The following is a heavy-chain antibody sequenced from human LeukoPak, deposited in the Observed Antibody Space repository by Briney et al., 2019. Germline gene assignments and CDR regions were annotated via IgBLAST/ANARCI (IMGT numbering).Heavy chain of an antibody. CDR2: ISGSGGST. J-gene: IGHJ4*02. CDR1: GFSFSNYA. V-gene: IGHV3-23*01. D-gene: IGHD3-3*01. Sequence: GGSLRLSCAASGFSFSNYAMSWVRQAPGKGLEWVSDISGSGGSTYYADSVKGRFTISRDNSKNTLYLQMNSLRPEDTAVYYCAKGWGVPIFGVITNWGQGTLVTVSS. CDR3: AKGWGVPIFGVITN.